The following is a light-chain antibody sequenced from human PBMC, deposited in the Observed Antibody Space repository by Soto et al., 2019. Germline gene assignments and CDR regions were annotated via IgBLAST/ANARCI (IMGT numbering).Light chain of an antibody. CDR2: DAS. CDR3: QQYNSYPWT. V-gene: IGKV1-5*01. CDR1: QSISSW. Sequence: DIQMTQSPSTLSASVGDRVTITCRASQSISSWLAWYQQKPGKAPKLLIYDASSLESGVPSRFSGSGSGTEFPLTISSLQADDFATYYWQQYNSYPWTFGQGTKVEIK. J-gene: IGKJ1*01.